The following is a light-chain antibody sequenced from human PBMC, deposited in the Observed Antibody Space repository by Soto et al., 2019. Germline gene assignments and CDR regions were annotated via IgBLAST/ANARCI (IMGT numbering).Light chain of an antibody. CDR1: SSDVGSYNL. V-gene: IGLV2-23*01. CDR3: CSYAGSSTLYV. J-gene: IGLJ1*01. CDR2: EAT. Sequence: QSALTQTASVSGFPGQSITISCTGTSSDVGSYNLVSWYQQHPDKAPQLIIFEATQRPSGVSSRFSGSKSGNTASLTISGLQAEDEADYYCCSYAGSSTLYVFGTGTKVTVL.